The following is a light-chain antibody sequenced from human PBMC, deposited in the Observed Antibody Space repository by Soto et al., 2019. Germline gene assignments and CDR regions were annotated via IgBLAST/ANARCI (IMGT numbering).Light chain of an antibody. CDR2: AAS. V-gene: IGKV1-39*01. CDR3: QQYNTFWT. Sequence: DIQMTQSQSSLSASVGDRVTITCRASQSISSYLNWYQQKPGRAPSLLIYAASSLQSGVPSRFSGSGSGTEFTLTISSLQPDDFGTYYCQQYNTFWTFGPGTKVDI. CDR1: QSISSY. J-gene: IGKJ1*01.